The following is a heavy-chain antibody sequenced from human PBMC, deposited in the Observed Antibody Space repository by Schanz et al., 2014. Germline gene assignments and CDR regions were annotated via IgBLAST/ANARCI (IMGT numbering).Heavy chain of an antibody. Sequence: QLQMQESGPGLVKPSETLSLTCSVSGDSISSTSYYWGWIRQPPGKGLEWIGSIYYSGSTYYNAPHKSRVPISVDTSKNHSPLKLNSVTAADSAVYYCARLWGGWRIPDYWGQGTLVTVSS. CDR1: GDSISSTSYY. J-gene: IGHJ4*02. CDR2: IYYSGST. D-gene: IGHD6-19*01. CDR3: ARLWGGWRIPDY. V-gene: IGHV4-39*01.